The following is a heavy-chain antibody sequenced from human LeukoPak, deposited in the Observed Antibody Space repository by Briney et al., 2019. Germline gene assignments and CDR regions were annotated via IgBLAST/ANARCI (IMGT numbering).Heavy chain of an antibody. D-gene: IGHD3-10*01. CDR1: GGSISSSNYY. V-gene: IGHV4-39*01. CDR2: ISYSGST. CDR3: ARGRGSGSDPRWYFDY. J-gene: IGHJ4*02. Sequence: PSETLSLTCTVSGGSISSSNYYWGWIRQPPGKGLEWIGGISYSGSTYYNPSLKSRVTVSVDTSKNQFSLKLRSVTAADTAVYYCARGRGSGSDPRWYFDYWGQGTLVTVSS.